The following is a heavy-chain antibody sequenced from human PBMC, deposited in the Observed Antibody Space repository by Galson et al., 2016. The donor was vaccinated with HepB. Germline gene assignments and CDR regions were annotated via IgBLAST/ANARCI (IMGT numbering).Heavy chain of an antibody. D-gene: IGHD6-19*01. V-gene: IGHV3-73*01. CDR3: TRHGTGYSSGWYPDF. CDR2: IRDKSSNYAT. J-gene: IGHJ4*02. Sequence: SLRLSCAASGFTFSGSTLRWVRQASGKGLEWVGRIRDKSSNYATTYAASVRGRVTISRDDSKSTAYLQMNSLITEDTAVYYCTRHGTGYSSGWYPDFWGQGTLVTVSS. CDR1: GFTFSGST.